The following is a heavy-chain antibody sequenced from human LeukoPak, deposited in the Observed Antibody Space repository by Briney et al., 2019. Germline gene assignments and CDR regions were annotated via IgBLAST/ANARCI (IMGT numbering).Heavy chain of an antibody. CDR1: GFTYNTYS. CDR2: ISTRSSYT. D-gene: IGHD1-26*01. J-gene: IGHJ3*02. Sequence: PGGSLRLSCAASGFTYNTYSMNWVRQAPGKGLEWVSSISTRSSYTYYADSVKGRFTISRDNSKNTLYLQMNSLRAEDTAVYYCARGGSYLSAFDIWGQGTMVTVSS. CDR3: ARGGSYLSAFDI. V-gene: IGHV3-21*04.